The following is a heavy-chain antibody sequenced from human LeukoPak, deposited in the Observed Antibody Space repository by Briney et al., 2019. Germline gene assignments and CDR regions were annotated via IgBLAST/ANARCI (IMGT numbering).Heavy chain of an antibody. D-gene: IGHD3-10*01. CDR2: MNPNSGNT. CDR3: ARARRYYGSGSTSYYFDY. V-gene: IGHV1-8*01. Sequence: ASVKVSCKASGYTFTSYDINWVRQATGQGLEWMGWMNPNSGNTGYAQKFQGRVTMTRNTSISTDYMELSSLRSDDTAVYYCARARRYYGSGSTSYYFDYWGQGTLVTVSS. CDR1: GYTFTSYD. J-gene: IGHJ4*02.